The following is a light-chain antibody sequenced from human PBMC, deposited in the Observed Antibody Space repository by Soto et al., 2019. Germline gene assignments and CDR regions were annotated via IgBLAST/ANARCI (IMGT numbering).Light chain of an antibody. CDR3: QQRAAWPRT. J-gene: IGKJ1*01. V-gene: IGKV3-11*01. CDR2: DAS. CDR1: QSVSSY. Sequence: EIVLTQSPATLSLSPGERATLSCRASQSVSSYLAWYQQRPGQAPRLLIYDASNRAAGIPARFIGSGSKTGFTLTISRLEPEVFAVYYCQQRAAWPRTFGQGTKLEV.